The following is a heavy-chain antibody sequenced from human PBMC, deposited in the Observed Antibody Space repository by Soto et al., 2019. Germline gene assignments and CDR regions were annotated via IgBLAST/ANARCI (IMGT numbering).Heavy chain of an antibody. J-gene: IGHJ6*02. Sequence: SETLSLTCTVSGGSISSYYWSWIRQPPGKGLEWIGDIYYSGSTNYNPSLKSRVTISVDTSKNQFSLKLSSVTAADTAVYYCAGSSTVAATSVYYYYGMDVWGQGTTVTVSS. D-gene: IGHD6-19*01. CDR1: GGSISSYY. CDR2: IYYSGST. CDR3: AGSSTVAATSVYYYYGMDV. V-gene: IGHV4-59*01.